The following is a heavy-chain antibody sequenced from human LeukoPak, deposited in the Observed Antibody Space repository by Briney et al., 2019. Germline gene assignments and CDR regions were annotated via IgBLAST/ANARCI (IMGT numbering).Heavy chain of an antibody. J-gene: IGHJ4*02. Sequence: GGSLRLSCAASGFTFSSYAMSWVRQAPGEGLEWVSAISGSGGSTYYADSVKGRFTISRDNSKNTLYLQMNSLRAEDTAVYYCAKGPFSRSGTDYWGQGTLVTVSS. CDR3: AKGPFSRSGTDY. D-gene: IGHD2/OR15-2a*01. CDR1: GFTFSSYA. CDR2: ISGSGGST. V-gene: IGHV3-23*01.